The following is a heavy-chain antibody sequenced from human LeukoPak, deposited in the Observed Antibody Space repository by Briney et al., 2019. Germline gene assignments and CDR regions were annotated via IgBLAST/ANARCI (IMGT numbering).Heavy chain of an antibody. Sequence: SVKVSCKASGGTFSSYAISWVRQAPGHGLEWMGGITPSLATANYAQKFQGRVTITADESTSTAYMELNSLRSEDMAVYYCASGLNYDYYDSSGYYYVYGMDVWGQGTTVTVSS. CDR1: GGTFSSYA. V-gene: IGHV1-69*13. CDR3: ASGLNYDYYDSSGYYYVYGMDV. D-gene: IGHD3-22*01. J-gene: IGHJ6*02. CDR2: ITPSLATA.